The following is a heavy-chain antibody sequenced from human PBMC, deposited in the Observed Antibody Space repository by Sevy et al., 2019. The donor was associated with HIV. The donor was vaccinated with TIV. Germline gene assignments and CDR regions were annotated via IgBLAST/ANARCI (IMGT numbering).Heavy chain of an antibody. CDR3: ARDKGPRCSGGSGYSDAFDI. CDR2: IIPIFGTA. CDR1: GGTFSSYA. Sequence: ASVKVSCKASGGTFSSYAISWVRQAPGQGLEWMGGIIPIFGTANYAQKFQGRVTITADESTSTAYMELSSLRSEDTAVYYCARDKGPRCSGGSGYSDAFDIWGQGTMVTVSS. V-gene: IGHV1-69*13. J-gene: IGHJ3*02. D-gene: IGHD2-15*01.